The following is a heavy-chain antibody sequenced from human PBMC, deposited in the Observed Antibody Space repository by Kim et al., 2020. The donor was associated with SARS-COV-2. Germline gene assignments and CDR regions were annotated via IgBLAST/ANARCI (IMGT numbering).Heavy chain of an antibody. D-gene: IGHD3-16*02. Sequence: GGSLRLSCAASGFTFSSYAMHWVRQAPGKGLEYVSAISSNGGSTYYANSVKGRFTISRDNSKNTLYLQMGSLRAEDMAVYYCARYSMITFGGVIVEYYF. J-gene: IGHJ4*01. CDR3: ARYSMITFGGVIVEYYF. CDR2: ISSNGGST. V-gene: IGHV3-64*01. CDR1: GFTFSSYA.